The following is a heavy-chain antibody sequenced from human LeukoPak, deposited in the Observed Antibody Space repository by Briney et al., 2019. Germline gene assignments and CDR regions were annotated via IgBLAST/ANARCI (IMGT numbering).Heavy chain of an antibody. D-gene: IGHD1-26*01. Sequence: KPSQTLSLTCTVSGGSISSGGYYWSWIRQHPGKGLEWIAYMYSSGSTYYNPSLRSRITISLDTSKTQFSLKLTSLTAADTAVYYCASSVVGATTPPPNFDYWGQVTLVTVSS. J-gene: IGHJ4*02. CDR3: ASSVVGATTPPPNFDY. CDR2: MYSSGST. V-gene: IGHV4-31*03. CDR1: GGSISSGGYY.